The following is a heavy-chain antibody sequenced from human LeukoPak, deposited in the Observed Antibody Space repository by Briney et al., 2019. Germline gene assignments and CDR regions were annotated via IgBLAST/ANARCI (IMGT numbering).Heavy chain of an antibody. V-gene: IGHV4-34*01. Sequence: SETLSLTCAVYGGSFSGYYWSWIRQPPGKGLEWIGEINHSGSTNYNPPLKSRVTISVDTPKNQFSLKLSSVTAADTAVYYCARVWANWNDVNHNYYYYYYGMDVWGKGTTVTISS. CDR1: GGSFSGYY. J-gene: IGHJ6*04. D-gene: IGHD1-1*01. CDR2: INHSGST. CDR3: ARVWANWNDVNHNYYYYYYGMDV.